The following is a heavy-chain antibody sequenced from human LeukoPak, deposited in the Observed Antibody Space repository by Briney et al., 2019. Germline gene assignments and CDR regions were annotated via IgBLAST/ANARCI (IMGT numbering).Heavy chain of an antibody. J-gene: IGHJ4*02. CDR1: GGSFSGYY. CDR2: INHSGGT. CDR3: ARRCYGSGSCLDY. V-gene: IGHV4-34*01. D-gene: IGHD3-10*01. Sequence: PSETLSLTCAVYGGSFSGYYWSWIRQPPGKGLEWIGEINHSGGTNYNPSLKSRVTISVDTSKNQFSLKLSSVTAADTAVYYCARRCYGSGSCLDYWGQGTLVTVSS.